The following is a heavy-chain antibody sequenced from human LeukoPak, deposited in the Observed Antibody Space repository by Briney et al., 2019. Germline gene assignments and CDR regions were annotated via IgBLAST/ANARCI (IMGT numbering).Heavy chain of an antibody. CDR3: ARTTWNENWGYYSMDV. CDR1: GLTFSGYS. D-gene: IGHD1-1*01. CDR2: ISISGSNK. Sequence: GGSLRLSCEASGLTFSGYSINWVRQAPGRGLEWVSFISISGSNKYYAHSVKGRFTISRDDARDSLFLQMNSLRVEDTAVYYCARTTWNENWGYYSMDVWGKGTTVIVSS. V-gene: IGHV3-21*01. J-gene: IGHJ6*03.